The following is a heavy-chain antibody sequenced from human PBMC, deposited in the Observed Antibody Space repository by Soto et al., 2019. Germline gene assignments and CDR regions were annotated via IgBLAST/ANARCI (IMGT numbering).Heavy chain of an antibody. J-gene: IGHJ3*02. D-gene: IGHD3-22*01. CDR1: GYRFTSYW. CDR2: IYPGDSDT. V-gene: IGHV5-51*01. CDR3: ATSEYYYDSRGYPSAFDI. Sequence: PGESLKISCKASGYRFTSYWIGWVRQMPGKGLEWMGIIYPGDSDTRYNPSFQGQVTISADKSISTAYLQWSSLKASDTAIYYCATSEYYYDSRGYPSAFDIWGQGIMVSVS.